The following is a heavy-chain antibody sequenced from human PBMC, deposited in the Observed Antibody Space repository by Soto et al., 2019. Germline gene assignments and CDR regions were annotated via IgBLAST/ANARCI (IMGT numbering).Heavy chain of an antibody. J-gene: IGHJ4*02. CDR2: IYWDDDN. Sequence: QITLKESGPTVVKPTETLTLTCTFSGFSLTTSGVGVGWVRQSPGKAPEWLALIYWDDDNRYSTSLNSRLIITKDTSKNQVVLTMANVDPADTATYYCAHRVLRTVFGLVTTTAIYFDFWGPGTPVVVSS. CDR3: AHRVLRTVFGLVTTTAIYFDF. CDR1: GFSLTTSGVG. V-gene: IGHV2-5*02. D-gene: IGHD3-3*01.